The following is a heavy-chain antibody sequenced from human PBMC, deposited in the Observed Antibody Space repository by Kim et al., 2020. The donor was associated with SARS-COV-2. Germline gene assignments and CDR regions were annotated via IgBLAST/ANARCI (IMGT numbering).Heavy chain of an antibody. V-gene: IGHV1-18*01. CDR1: GYTFTSYG. Sequence: ASVKVSCKASGYTFTSYGISWVRQAPGQGLEWMGWISAYNGNTNYAQKLQGRVTMTTDTSTSTAYMELRSLRSDDTAVYYCARDRGNDFWSGYYYYYYMDGWGKGNTVTVSS. J-gene: IGHJ6*03. CDR2: ISAYNGNT. D-gene: IGHD3-3*01. CDR3: ARDRGNDFWSGYYYYYYMDG.